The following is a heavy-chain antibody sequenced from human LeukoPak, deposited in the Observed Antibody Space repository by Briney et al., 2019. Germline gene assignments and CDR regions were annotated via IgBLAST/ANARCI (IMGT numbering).Heavy chain of an antibody. D-gene: IGHD3-10*01. J-gene: IGHJ6*02. V-gene: IGHV3-66*01. CDR1: GFTVSSNY. CDR3: ARDLYYGSGSYSDYGMDV. Sequence: GGSLRLSCAASGFTVSSNYMSWVRQAPGKGLEWVSVIYSGGSTYYADSVKGRFTISRDNSKNTLYLQMNSLRAEDTAVYYCARDLYYGSGSYSDYGMDVWGQGTTVTVSS. CDR2: IYSGGST.